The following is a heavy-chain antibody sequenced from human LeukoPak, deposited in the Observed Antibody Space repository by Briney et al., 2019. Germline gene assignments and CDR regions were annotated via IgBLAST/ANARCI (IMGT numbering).Heavy chain of an antibody. D-gene: IGHD6-19*01. CDR1: GFTFSSYW. CDR2: INSDGSSS. J-gene: IGHJ4*02. CDR3: ARKEIAVSGFDY. Sequence: GGSLRLSCAASGFTFSSYWMHWVRQAPGKGLVWVPRINSDGSSSSYADSVKGRFTISRDNAKNTVYLQMNSLRAEDTAVYYCARKEIAVSGFDYWGQGTLVTVSS. V-gene: IGHV3-74*01.